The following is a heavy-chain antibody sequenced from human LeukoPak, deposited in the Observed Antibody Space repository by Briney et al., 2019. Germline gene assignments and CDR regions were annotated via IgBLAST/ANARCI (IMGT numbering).Heavy chain of an antibody. CDR2: ISANGGKT. V-gene: IGHV3-23*01. Sequence: PGGSLRLSCAASGFTFSTYAMSWVRQAPGKGLEWVAAISANGGKTYYADSVKGRFAVSRDNSRNTLFLQMNSLRAEDTALYYCAKRPHNTAYSGDYWGQGTLVTVSS. CDR1: GFTFSTYA. CDR3: AKRPHNTAYSGDY. D-gene: IGHD3-9*01. J-gene: IGHJ4*02.